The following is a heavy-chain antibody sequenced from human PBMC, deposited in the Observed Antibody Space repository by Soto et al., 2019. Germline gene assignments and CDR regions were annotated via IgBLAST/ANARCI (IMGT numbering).Heavy chain of an antibody. CDR2: IYPGDHET. D-gene: IGHD6-13*01. V-gene: IGHV5-51*01. CDR3: ARSPRSSPYFDY. CDR1: GYTFSNFW. J-gene: IGHJ4*02. Sequence: GESLKISCQSSGYTFSNFWIGWVRQLPGKGLEWMGIIYPGDHETRYSPSFHGKVTISADRSINTAHLPWNSLEASDTAFYFCARSPRSSPYFDYWGQGALVTVSS.